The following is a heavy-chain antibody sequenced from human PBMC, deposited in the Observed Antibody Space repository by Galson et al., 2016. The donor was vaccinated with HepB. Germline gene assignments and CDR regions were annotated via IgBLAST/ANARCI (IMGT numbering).Heavy chain of an antibody. Sequence: CAISGDSVSRTGAAWNWIRLSPSRGLEWLGRTYYWSEFSNEYAVSVKSRITFNPDTSKNEVSLLLSSVTPEDTVMYYCARGRDNAFDIWGQGTMITVSS. CDR1: GDSVSRTGAA. V-gene: IGHV6-1*01. CDR3: ARGRDNAFDI. J-gene: IGHJ3*02. CDR2: TYYWSEFSN.